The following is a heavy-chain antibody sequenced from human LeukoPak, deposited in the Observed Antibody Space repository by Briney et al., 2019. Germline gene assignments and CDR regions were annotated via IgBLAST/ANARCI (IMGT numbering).Heavy chain of an antibody. D-gene: IGHD6-19*01. CDR3: ARDGEIAVADHATYYYYGMDV. V-gene: IGHV3-33*01. J-gene: IGHJ6*02. Sequence: PGGSLRLSCAASGFTFSSYGMHWVRQAPGKGLEWVAVIWYDGSNKYYADSVKGRFTISRDNSKNTLYLQMNSLRAEDTAVYYCARDGEIAVADHATYYYYGMDVWGQGTTVTVSS. CDR1: GFTFSSYG. CDR2: IWYDGSNK.